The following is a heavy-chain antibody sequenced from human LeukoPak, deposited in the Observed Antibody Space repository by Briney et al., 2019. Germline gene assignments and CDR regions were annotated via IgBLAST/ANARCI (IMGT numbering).Heavy chain of an antibody. V-gene: IGHV1-2*06. CDR1: GYTFTDYY. D-gene: IGHD2-2*02. CDR2: ISPNSGGT. J-gene: IGHJ6*02. Sequence: ASVKVSCKASGYTFTDYYMHWVRQAPGQGLEWMGRISPNSGGTNYAQKFQGRVTMTRDTSISTAYMELSRLRSDDTAVYYCARYGQEEPAAILYYYYGMDVWGQGTTVTVSS. CDR3: ARYGQEEPAAILYYYYGMDV.